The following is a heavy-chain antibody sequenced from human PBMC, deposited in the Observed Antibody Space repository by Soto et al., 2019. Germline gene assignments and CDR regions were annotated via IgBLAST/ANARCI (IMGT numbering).Heavy chain of an antibody. Sequence: SETLSLTCAVYGGSFSGYYWSWIRQPPGKGLEWIGEINHSGSTNYNPSLKSRVTISVDTSKNQFSLKLSSVTAADTAVYYCANIPGFEGPTDYWGQGTLVTVSS. CDR1: GGSFSGYY. D-gene: IGHD2-21*01. J-gene: IGHJ4*02. CDR3: ANIPGFEGPTDY. CDR2: INHSGST. V-gene: IGHV4-34*01.